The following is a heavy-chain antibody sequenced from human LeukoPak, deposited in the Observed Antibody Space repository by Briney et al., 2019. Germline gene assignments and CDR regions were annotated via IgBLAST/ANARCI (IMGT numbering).Heavy chain of an antibody. Sequence: SETLSLTCTVSGGSISSYYWSWIRQPAGKGLEWIGRIYTSGSTNYNPSLKSRVTMSVDTSKNQFSLKLSSVTAADTAVYYCARGITMVRGVIIRTPCYYGMDVWGQGTTVTVSS. D-gene: IGHD3-10*01. CDR1: GGSISSYY. CDR2: IYTSGST. CDR3: ARGITMVRGVIIRTPCYYGMDV. J-gene: IGHJ6*02. V-gene: IGHV4-4*07.